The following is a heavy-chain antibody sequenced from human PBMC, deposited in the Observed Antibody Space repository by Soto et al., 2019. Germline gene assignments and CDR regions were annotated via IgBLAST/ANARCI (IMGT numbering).Heavy chain of an antibody. CDR1: GFTFSSYS. Sequence: GGSLRLSCAASGFTFSSYSMSWVRQAPGKGLEWVSSIISSSGYIHYADLVKGRFTISRDNAKNSLYLQMNSLRVEDTAVYYCARDGRPYSGSYSNSKSGTSGMDVWGQGTTVTVSS. V-gene: IGHV3-21*01. J-gene: IGHJ6*02. D-gene: IGHD1-26*01. CDR2: IISSSGYI. CDR3: ARDGRPYSGSYSNSKSGTSGMDV.